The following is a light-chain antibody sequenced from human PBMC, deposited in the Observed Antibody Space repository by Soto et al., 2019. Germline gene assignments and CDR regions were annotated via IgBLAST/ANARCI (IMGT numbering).Light chain of an antibody. Sequence: QSALTQPASVSGSPGQSITISCTGTRSDVGSYDLVSWYQQRPGEAPKVMIYEANRRPSGVSNRFSGSKSGNTASLTISGLQADDEADYFCCSYAGSYTYVIFGGGTKLTVL. CDR3: CSYAGSYTYVI. V-gene: IGLV2-23*01. CDR2: EAN. J-gene: IGLJ2*01. CDR1: RSDVGSYDL.